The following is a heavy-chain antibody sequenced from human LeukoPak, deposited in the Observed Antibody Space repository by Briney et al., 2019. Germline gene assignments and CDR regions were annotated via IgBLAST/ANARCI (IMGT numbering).Heavy chain of an antibody. V-gene: IGHV3-66*01. D-gene: IGHD5-24*01. CDR2: IYSGGST. CDR1: GFTVCSNY. Sequence: GGSLRLSCAASGFTVCSNYMSWVRQAPGKGLEWVSVIYSGGSTYYADSVKGRFTISRDNSKNTLYLQMNSLRAEDTAVYYCARGPGRDGYNLFDYWGQGTLVTVSS. J-gene: IGHJ4*02. CDR3: ARGPGRDGYNLFDY.